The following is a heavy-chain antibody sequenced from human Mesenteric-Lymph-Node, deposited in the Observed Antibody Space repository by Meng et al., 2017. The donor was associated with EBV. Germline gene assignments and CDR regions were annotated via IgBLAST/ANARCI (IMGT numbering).Heavy chain of an antibody. CDR3: AGEEYNWDDRGWFDP. CDR1: GESSSGYY. Sequence: QGQLLQWGEGLLQPSETLSLTCVVYGESSSGYYWTWIRQPPGKGLEWIGEINHSGSTNYSPYLKSRVTISGDTSKKEFSLKLTFVIAADTAVYYCAGEEYNWDDRGWFDPWGQGTLVTVSS. V-gene: IGHV4-34*01. J-gene: IGHJ5*02. CDR2: INHSGST. D-gene: IGHD1-1*01.